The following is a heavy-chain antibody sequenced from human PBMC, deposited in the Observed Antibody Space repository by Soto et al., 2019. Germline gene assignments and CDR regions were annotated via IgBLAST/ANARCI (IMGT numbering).Heavy chain of an antibody. V-gene: IGHV2-5*02. CDR1: GFSLNTDGVA. CDR2: IYWDNDN. J-gene: IGHJ5*02. Sequence: QITLRESGPTLVKPTQTLTLTCSFSGFSLNTDGVAVGWFRQPPGKALEWLAQIYWDNDNRYSPSLRSRLTITEDIAGSQVVSLLTTVDPVDSATCFCAHSGFRAGILPGPPFDPCGQAILLTVSS. D-gene: IGHD3-9*01. CDR3: AHSGFRAGILPGPPFDP.